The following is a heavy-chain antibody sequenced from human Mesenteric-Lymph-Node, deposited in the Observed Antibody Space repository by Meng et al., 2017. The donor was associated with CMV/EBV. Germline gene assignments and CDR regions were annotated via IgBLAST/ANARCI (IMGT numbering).Heavy chain of an antibody. V-gene: IGHV1-8*01. CDR3: ARGVFDFWSGYIRAPPSDAFDI. Sequence: ASVKVSCKASGYTFTSYDINWVRQATGQGLEWMGWMNPNSGNTGYAQKFQGRVTMTRNTSISTAYMELSSLRSEDTAVYYCARGVFDFWSGYIRAPPSDAFDIWGQGTMVTVSS. J-gene: IGHJ3*02. CDR1: GYTFTSYD. CDR2: MNPNSGNT. D-gene: IGHD3-3*01.